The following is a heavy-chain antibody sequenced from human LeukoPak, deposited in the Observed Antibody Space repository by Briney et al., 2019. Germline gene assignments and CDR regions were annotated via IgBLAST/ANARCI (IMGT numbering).Heavy chain of an antibody. CDR1: GGSISSSSYY. CDR2: IYYSGST. CDR3: AREDHGDYGNHFDY. D-gene: IGHD4-17*01. Sequence: SETLSLTCTVSGGSISSSSYYWGWIRQPPGKGLEWIGSIYYSGSTYYNPSLKSRVTISVDTSKNQFSLKLSSVTAADTAVYYCAREDHGDYGNHFDYWGQGTLVTVSP. V-gene: IGHV4-39*07. J-gene: IGHJ4*02.